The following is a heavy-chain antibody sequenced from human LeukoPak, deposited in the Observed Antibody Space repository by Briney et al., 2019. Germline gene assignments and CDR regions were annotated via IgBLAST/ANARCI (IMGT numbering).Heavy chain of an antibody. CDR1: GFIFSSYE. J-gene: IGHJ3*02. CDR2: ISGSGGST. V-gene: IGHV3-23*01. D-gene: IGHD6-13*01. Sequence: GGSLRLSCAASGFIFSSYEMNWVRQAPGKGLEWVSAISGSGGSTYYADSVKGRFTISRDNSKNTLYLQMNSLRAEDTAVYYCAKDRHPQLVDAFDIWGQGTMVTVSS. CDR3: AKDRHPQLVDAFDI.